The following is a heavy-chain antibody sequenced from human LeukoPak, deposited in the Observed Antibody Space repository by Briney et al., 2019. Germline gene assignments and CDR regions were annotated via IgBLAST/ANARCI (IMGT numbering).Heavy chain of an antibody. V-gene: IGHV1-18*01. D-gene: IGHD3-10*01. CDR1: GYTFTSYG. CDR3: ARDRGAYYYGSGSFFDY. Sequence: ASVKVSCKASGYTFTSYGISWVRQPPGQGLEWMVWISAYNGNTNYAQKLQGRVTMTTDTSTSTAYMELRSLRSDDTAVYYCARDRGAYYYGSGSFFDYWGQGTLVTVSS. CDR2: ISAYNGNT. J-gene: IGHJ4*02.